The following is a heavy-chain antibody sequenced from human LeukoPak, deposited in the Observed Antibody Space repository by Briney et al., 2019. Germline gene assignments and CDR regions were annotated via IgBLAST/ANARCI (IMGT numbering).Heavy chain of an antibody. CDR3: ARGSSGWFLVDY. Sequence: ASVKVSCKASGGTFSSFAISRVRQAPGQGLEWMGWINPNSGGTNYAQKFQGRVTMTRDTSISTAYMELSRLRSDDTAVYYCARGSSGWFLVDYWGQGTLVTVSS. J-gene: IGHJ4*02. V-gene: IGHV1-2*02. CDR1: GGTFSSFA. CDR2: INPNSGGT. D-gene: IGHD6-19*01.